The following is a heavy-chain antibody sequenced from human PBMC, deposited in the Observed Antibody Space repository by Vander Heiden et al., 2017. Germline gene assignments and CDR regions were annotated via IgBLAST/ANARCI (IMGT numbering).Heavy chain of an antibody. Sequence: QVTLRDSGPALVKPTQTPTLTCTFPGFSLSTSGMCVSWIRQPPGKALEWLALIDWDADKDDSTALKTRLTISKDTSKKRVVLTMAKKEPGDTATYGCGRSRDSEGAFDIGGQVTLVTVSS. CDR1: GFSLSTSGMC. D-gene: IGHD2-15*01. V-gene: IGHV2-70*01. J-gene: IGHJ3*02. CDR2: IDWDADK. CDR3: GRSRDSEGAFDI.